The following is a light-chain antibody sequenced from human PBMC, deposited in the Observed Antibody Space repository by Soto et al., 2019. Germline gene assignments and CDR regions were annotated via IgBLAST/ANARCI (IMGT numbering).Light chain of an antibody. CDR3: SSYTSSDTLV. V-gene: IGLV2-14*01. J-gene: IGLJ1*01. Sequence: QSVLTQPASVSGSPGQSITISCTGTSSDVGDYDYVSWYQQNPDKAPKLMIYGVSNRPSGVSNRFSGSKSGNTASLTISGLQAEDEADYYCSSYTSSDTLVFGTGTKVTVL. CDR2: GVS. CDR1: SSDVGDYDY.